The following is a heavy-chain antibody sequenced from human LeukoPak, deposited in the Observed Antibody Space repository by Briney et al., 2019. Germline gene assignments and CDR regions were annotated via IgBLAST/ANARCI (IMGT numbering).Heavy chain of an antibody. CDR3: AKSRNFYYYFMEV. V-gene: IGHV3-23*01. Sequence: PGGSLRLSCVASGFTFSDYGMIWVLQAPGKGLEWVSGISGGDYTEHADSVKGRFTISRDNSKNTLYLQMNTLRVEDTALYYCAKSRNFYYYFMEVSGRGTKVTISS. CDR1: GFTFSDYG. J-gene: IGHJ6*03. CDR2: ISGGDYT.